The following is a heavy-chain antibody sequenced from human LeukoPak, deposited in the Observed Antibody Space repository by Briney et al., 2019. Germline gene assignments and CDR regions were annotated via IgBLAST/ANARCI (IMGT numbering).Heavy chain of an antibody. J-gene: IGHJ4*02. Sequence: ASVKVSCKASGGTFSSYAISWVRQATGQGFEWIGKMNPNSGNTAYDQKFQGRVSVTRDTTISTVYMEVNSLRSEDTAMYYCARGRCVGSPNCYYFDSWGQGTLVTVSS. V-gene: IGHV1-8*03. CDR1: GGTFSSYA. CDR3: ARGRCVGSPNCYYFDS. CDR2: MNPNSGNT. D-gene: IGHD2-2*01.